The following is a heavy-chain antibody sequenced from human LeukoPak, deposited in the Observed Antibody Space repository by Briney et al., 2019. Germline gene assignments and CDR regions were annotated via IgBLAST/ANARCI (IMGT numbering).Heavy chain of an antibody. D-gene: IGHD3-22*01. CDR1: GGTFSSYA. J-gene: IGHJ1*01. CDR2: IIPMFGTT. V-gene: IGHV1-69*13. CDR3: ARGVARKHYYDSSGYLEYFQH. Sequence: ASVKVSCKASGGTFSSYAITWVRQAPGQGLEWMGGIIPMFGTTNFVQKFQGRVTITADESTSTAYMELSSLRSEDTAVYYCARGVARKHYYDSSGYLEYFQHWGQGTLVTVSS.